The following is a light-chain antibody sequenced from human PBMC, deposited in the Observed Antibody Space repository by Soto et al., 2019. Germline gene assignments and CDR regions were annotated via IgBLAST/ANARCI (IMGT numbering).Light chain of an antibody. Sequence: EIVMTQSPATLSVSPGESATLSCRASQSVSSNLAWYQQKPGQAPRLLIYGASTRATSIPARFSGSGSGTDFTLTISSLEPEDFAVYYCQQRSNWPSITFGQGTRLEIK. CDR2: GAS. J-gene: IGKJ5*01. CDR3: QQRSNWPSIT. CDR1: QSVSSN. V-gene: IGKV3-11*01.